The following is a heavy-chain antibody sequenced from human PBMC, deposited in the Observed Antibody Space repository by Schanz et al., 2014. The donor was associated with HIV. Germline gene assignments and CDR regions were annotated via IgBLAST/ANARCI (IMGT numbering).Heavy chain of an antibody. J-gene: IGHJ6*02. CDR1: GFTFSNFA. CDR2: IWYDGSYK. CDR3: ARGSGPYYYYYGMDV. V-gene: IGHV3-33*01. D-gene: IGHD2-15*01. Sequence: QVQLVESGGGVVQPGRSLRLSCAASGFTFSNFAMHWVRQAPGKGLEWAAVIWYDGSYKYYADSVKGRFTISRDNSKNTLYLEMNSLRPEDTAVYYCARGSGPYYYYYGMDVWGQGTTVTVSS.